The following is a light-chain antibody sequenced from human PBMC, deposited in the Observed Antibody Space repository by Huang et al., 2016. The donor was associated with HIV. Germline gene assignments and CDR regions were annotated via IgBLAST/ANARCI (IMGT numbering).Light chain of an antibody. V-gene: IGKV1-39*01. CDR1: RNIGSL. Sequence: DIQMTQSPSSVSASMGDRVNITCRSSRNIGSLLNWYQQKAGKAPKLLIFATLTLETGVPSRFSGSGSGTDFTLTITSLQPEDVATYYCQQSYSSPRVTFGPGTTVDIK. CDR2: ATL. J-gene: IGKJ3*01. CDR3: QQSYSSPRVT.